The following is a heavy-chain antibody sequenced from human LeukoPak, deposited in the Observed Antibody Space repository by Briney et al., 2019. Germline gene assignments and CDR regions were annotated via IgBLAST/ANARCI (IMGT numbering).Heavy chain of an antibody. CDR1: GGSITDQY. V-gene: IGHV4-59*11. CDR3: ARTTIFGVVISIGDY. CDR2: IYYSGNT. Sequence: SETLSLTCTGSGGSITDQYRSWIRQPPGKALEWIGYIYYSGNTDYNPSLKSRVSISEDTSKNQFSLKLSSVTAADTAVYYCARTTIFGVVISIGDYWGQGTLVTVSS. J-gene: IGHJ4*02. D-gene: IGHD3-3*01.